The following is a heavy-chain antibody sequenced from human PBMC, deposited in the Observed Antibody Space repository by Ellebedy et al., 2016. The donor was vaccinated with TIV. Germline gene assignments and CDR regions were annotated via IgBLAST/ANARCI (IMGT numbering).Heavy chain of an antibody. CDR1: GFNFKIYS. D-gene: IGHD3-16*01. J-gene: IGHJ2*01. V-gene: IGHV3-23*01. Sequence: GESLKISXGASGFNFKIYSMAWVRQAPGKGLEWVSSISGRGIKTYYEDSVKGRFTISRDNSKNTLYLQMNSLRAEDTAIYYCAKDPYYGSGYFDLWGRGTLVTVSS. CDR2: ISGRGIKT. CDR3: AKDPYYGSGYFDL.